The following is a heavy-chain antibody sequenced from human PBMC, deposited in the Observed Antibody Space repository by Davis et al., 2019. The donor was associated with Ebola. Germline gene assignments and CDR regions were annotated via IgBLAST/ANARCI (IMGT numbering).Heavy chain of an antibody. D-gene: IGHD1-14*01. Sequence: ASVKVSCKASENTFISSYIHWVRQAPGQGLEWMGIINPSVGTTTYAQKFQGRVTMTRDTSTSTVYMELSSLRSDDTAVYYCARGRSTFHGMDLWGQGTTVTVSS. V-gene: IGHV1-46*01. CDR2: INPSVGTT. J-gene: IGHJ6*02. CDR3: ARGRSTFHGMDL. CDR1: ENTFISSY.